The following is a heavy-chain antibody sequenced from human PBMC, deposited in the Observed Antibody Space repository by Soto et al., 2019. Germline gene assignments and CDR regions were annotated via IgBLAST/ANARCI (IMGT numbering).Heavy chain of an antibody. CDR3: AHVYGMCDY. D-gene: IGHD4-17*01. V-gene: IGHV2-5*02. Sequence: QITLKESGPTLVKPTQTLTLTCTFSGFSLTTSGVGVGWIRQPPGKALEWLALIYWDDDKRYSPSLKSRLTITKDTSKSQVVLTMTNMDPVDTATYDCAHVYGMCDYWGKGTLVTVSS. J-gene: IGHJ4*02. CDR2: IYWDDDK. CDR1: GFSLTTSGVG.